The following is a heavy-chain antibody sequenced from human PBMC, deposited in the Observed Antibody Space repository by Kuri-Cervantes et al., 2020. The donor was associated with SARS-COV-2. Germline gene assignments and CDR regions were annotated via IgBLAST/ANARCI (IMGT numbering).Heavy chain of an antibody. Sequence: TLSLTCSLSGFSLNTRGMSVSWFRRPPGKALEWLARIEWNDDKYYSTSLKTKLSVSKDTSENQVALTLTNMDPLDSATYYCARMPGLAGSYSYDYWGQGTLVTVSS. J-gene: IGHJ4*02. CDR2: IEWNDDK. CDR1: GFSLNTRGMS. V-gene: IGHV2-70*11. CDR3: ARMPGLAGSYSYDY. D-gene: IGHD1-26*01.